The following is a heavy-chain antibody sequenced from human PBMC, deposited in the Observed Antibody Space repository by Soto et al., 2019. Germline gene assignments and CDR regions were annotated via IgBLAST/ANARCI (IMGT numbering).Heavy chain of an antibody. V-gene: IGHV3-74*01. CDR3: TRGPRSTSTGTGAF. CDR1: GFTFRMYW. Sequence: GGSLRISCASSGFTFRMYWMHWVRQVPGKGPDWVSRINDDGSSTNYADSVKGRFTISRDNAKNTLYLQMNDLRAEDTAVYYCTRGPRSTSTGTGAFWGQGTMFTVSS. CDR2: INDDGSST. J-gene: IGHJ4*02. D-gene: IGHD1-1*01.